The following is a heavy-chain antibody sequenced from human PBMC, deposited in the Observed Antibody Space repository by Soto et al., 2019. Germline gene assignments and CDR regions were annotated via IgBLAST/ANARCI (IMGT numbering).Heavy chain of an antibody. CDR2: TNTYNGNT. V-gene: IGHV1-18*04. CDR3: ARGMTPDYFDF. CDR1: GYTFTTYG. Sequence: QVQLVQSGPEVKKPGASVKVSCKTSGYTFTTYGISWVRQALGQGLEWMGWTNTYNGNTKYAQDLQGRVTMTADTSTNTAYLDLRSLRSDDTAVFFCARGMTPDYFDFWGQETLVTVSS. J-gene: IGHJ4*02.